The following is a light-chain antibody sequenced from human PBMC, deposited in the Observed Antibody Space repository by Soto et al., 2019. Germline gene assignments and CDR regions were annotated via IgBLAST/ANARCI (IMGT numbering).Light chain of an antibody. CDR3: CSYAGSRKV. Sequence: QSALTQPASASGSPGQSITISCTGTSSDVGSYNLVSWYQQHPGKAPKLMIYEGSKRPSGVSNRFSGSKSGNTASLTISGLQAEDEADYYCCSYAGSRKVFGTGTKLTVL. CDR2: EGS. J-gene: IGLJ1*01. CDR1: SSDVGSYNL. V-gene: IGLV2-23*01.